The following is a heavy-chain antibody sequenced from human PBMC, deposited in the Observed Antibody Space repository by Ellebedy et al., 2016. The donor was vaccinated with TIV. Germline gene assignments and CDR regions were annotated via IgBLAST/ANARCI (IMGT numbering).Heavy chain of an antibody. J-gene: IGHJ4*02. CDR1: GFTFSDYY. CDR3: YDRPFEY. D-gene: IGHD3-3*01. V-gene: IGHV3-15*01. Sequence: GGSLRLSCAASGFTFSDYYMSWIRQAPGKGLEWVGRIKSKTEGGTTEYGAPVKGRFTISRDDSKNTLYLQMNSLKTEDTAVYYCYDRPFEYWGQGTLVTVSS. CDR2: IKSKTEGGTT.